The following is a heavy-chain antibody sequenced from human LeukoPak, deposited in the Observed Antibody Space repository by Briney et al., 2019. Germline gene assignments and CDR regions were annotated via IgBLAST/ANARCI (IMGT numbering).Heavy chain of an antibody. CDR1: GFTFSSYA. CDR3: ARRPAAMKGEDY. J-gene: IGHJ4*02. D-gene: IGHD2-2*01. Sequence: TGGSLRLSCAASGFTFSSYAMNWVRQAPGKGLEWVSSISSSSSYIYYADSAKGRFTISRDNAKNSLYLQMNSLRAEDTAVYYCARRPAAMKGEDYWGQGTLVTVSS. V-gene: IGHV3-21*01. CDR2: ISSSSSYI.